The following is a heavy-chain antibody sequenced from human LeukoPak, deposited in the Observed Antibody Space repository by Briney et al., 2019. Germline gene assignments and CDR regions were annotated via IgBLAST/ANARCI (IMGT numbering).Heavy chain of an antibody. Sequence: GRSLRLSCAASGFTFSSYGMHWVRQAPGKGLEWVAVISYDGSNKYYADSVKGRFTISRDNSKNTLYLQMNSLRAEDTAVYYCAKDSSGYYLVFDYWGQGTLVTVSS. CDR2: ISYDGSNK. D-gene: IGHD3-22*01. CDR3: AKDSSGYYLVFDY. CDR1: GFTFSSYG. J-gene: IGHJ4*02. V-gene: IGHV3-30*18.